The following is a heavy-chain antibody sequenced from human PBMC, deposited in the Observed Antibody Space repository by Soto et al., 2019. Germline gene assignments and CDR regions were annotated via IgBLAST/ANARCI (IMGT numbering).Heavy chain of an antibody. J-gene: IGHJ4*02. D-gene: IGHD3-10*01. Sequence: SETLSLTRTVSGGSISRGGYSLTWIRQPPGKGLEWIGYIYYSGSTNYNPSLKSRVTISVDTSKTQFSLKLTSVTAEDTAMYYCATSYGSGYRAFDYWGQGALVTVS. V-gene: IGHV4-61*08. CDR2: IYYSGST. CDR1: GGSISRGGYS. CDR3: ATSYGSGYRAFDY.